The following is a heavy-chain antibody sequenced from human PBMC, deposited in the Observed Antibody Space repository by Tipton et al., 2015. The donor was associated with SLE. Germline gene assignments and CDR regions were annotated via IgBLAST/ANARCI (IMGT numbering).Heavy chain of an antibody. CDR1: GGSIRTSSNF. Sequence: TLSLTCTVSGGSIRTSSNFWAWIRQPPGKRPEWIGNVYHSGSTYYNPSLKRRGTISVDTSKNQFSLRLNSVTAADTAVYYCARMQGLYVNWFDLWGQGTLATVS. CDR3: ARMQGLYVNWFDL. V-gene: IGHV4-39*07. D-gene: IGHD6-25*01. CDR2: VYHSGST. J-gene: IGHJ5*02.